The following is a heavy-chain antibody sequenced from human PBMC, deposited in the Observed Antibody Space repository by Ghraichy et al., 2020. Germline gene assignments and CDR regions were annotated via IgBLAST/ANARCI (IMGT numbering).Heavy chain of an antibody. D-gene: IGHD1-26*01. CDR3: AREVGEKWERLRGAFDI. V-gene: IGHV3-48*02. CDR1: GFTFSSYS. CDR2: ISSSSSTI. Sequence: GGSLRLSCAASGFTFSSYSMNWVRQAPGKGLEWVSYISSSSSTIYYADSVKGRFTISRDNAKNSLYLQMNSLRDEDTAVYYCAREVGEKWERLRGAFDIWGQGTMVTVSS. J-gene: IGHJ3*02.